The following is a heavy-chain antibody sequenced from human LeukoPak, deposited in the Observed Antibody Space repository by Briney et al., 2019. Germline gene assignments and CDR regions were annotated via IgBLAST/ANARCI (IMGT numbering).Heavy chain of an antibody. CDR3: ATTPDTEYCSGGSCYFDY. CDR1: GFTFSSYA. CDR2: ISYDGSNK. Sequence: GSLRLSCAASGFTFSSYAMHWVRQAPGKGLEWVAVISYDGSNKYYADSVKGRFTISRDNSKNTLYLQMNSLRAEDTAVYYCATTPDTEYCSGGSCYFDYWGQGTLVTVSS. V-gene: IGHV3-30*14. J-gene: IGHJ4*02. D-gene: IGHD2-15*01.